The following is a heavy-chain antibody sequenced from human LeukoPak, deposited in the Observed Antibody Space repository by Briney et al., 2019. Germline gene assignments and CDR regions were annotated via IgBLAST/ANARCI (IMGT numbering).Heavy chain of an antibody. CDR3: ATLRGDYFDY. Sequence: PGGSLRLSCAASGFTFSSYWMHWVRQAPGKGLVWVSRINSDGSSTTYADSVKGRFTISRDNAKNSLYLQMNSLRAEDTAVYYCATLRGDYFDYWGQGTLVTVSS. CDR1: GFTFSSYW. CDR2: INSDGSST. V-gene: IGHV3-74*01. J-gene: IGHJ4*02. D-gene: IGHD5-24*01.